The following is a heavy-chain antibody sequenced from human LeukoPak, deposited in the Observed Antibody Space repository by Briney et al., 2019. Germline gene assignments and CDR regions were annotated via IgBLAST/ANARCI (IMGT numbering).Heavy chain of an antibody. CDR3: ARDSQYYYGSGSPLPDY. J-gene: IGHJ4*02. CDR2: LSFSGLTT. D-gene: IGHD3-10*01. V-gene: IGHV3-23*01. Sequence: GGSLRLSCAASGFTFINYAMNWVRQAPGKGLEWVSALSFSGLTTYYADSVRGRFTISRDNSKSTLYLQMNSLRAEDTAVYYCARDSQYYYGSGSPLPDYWGQGTLVTVSS. CDR1: GFTFINYA.